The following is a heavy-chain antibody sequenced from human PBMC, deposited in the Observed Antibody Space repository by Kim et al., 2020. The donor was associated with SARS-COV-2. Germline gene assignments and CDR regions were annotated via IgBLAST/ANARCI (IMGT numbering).Heavy chain of an antibody. CDR2: IFRGGTT. CDR3: AREPVADGYSFFDY. J-gene: IGHJ4*02. Sequence: GGSLRLSCAVSGLTVTSNHMTWIRQGPGRGLEWVSVIFRGGTTYYAPSVQGRFTVSRDYYKNTLSLQMNSLRAEDTAIYYCAREPVADGYSFFDYWGQGT. D-gene: IGHD4-4*01. CDR1: GLTVTSNH. V-gene: IGHV3-53*01.